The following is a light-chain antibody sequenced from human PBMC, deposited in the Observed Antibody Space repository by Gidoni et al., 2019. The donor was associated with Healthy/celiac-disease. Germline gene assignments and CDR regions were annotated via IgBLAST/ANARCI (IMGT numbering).Light chain of an antibody. V-gene: IGKV1-9*01. CDR1: QDISSY. Sequence: DSQLTQSPSFLSASVGDRVTITCRASQDISSYLAWYQQKPGKAPELLIYAASILQSGVPSRFSGRGSGTEFTLTISSLQPADFATYYCQQLNSYAFGQGTKVDSK. J-gene: IGKJ2*01. CDR2: AAS. CDR3: QQLNSYA.